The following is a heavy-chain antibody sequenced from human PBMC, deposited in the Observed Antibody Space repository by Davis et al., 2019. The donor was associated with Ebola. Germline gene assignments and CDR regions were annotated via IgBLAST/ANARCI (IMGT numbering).Heavy chain of an antibody. CDR1: GGSLTTGTYY. CDR3: ARAAPTFWSGSPDAFDI. V-gene: IGHV4-31*03. D-gene: IGHD3-3*01. J-gene: IGHJ3*02. CDR2: IVSSGST. Sequence: PSETLSLTCTVSGGSLTTGTYYWSWNRQHPEKGLEWIAYIVSSGSTYYNPSLKSRLTISIDTSEDRFSLRLSSVTAADTAIYYCARAAPTFWSGSPDAFDIWGQGTMVTVSS.